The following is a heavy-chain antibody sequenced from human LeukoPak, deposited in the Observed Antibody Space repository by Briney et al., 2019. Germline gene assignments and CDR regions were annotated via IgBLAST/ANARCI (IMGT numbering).Heavy chain of an antibody. CDR3: AKDLDGDSNY. Sequence: PGGSLRLSCAASGFTFSSYGMHWVRQAPGKGLEWVAVISYDGSNKYHADSVKGRFTISRDNSKSTLYLQMNSLRAEDTAVYYCAKDLDGDSNYWGQGTLVTVSS. V-gene: IGHV3-30*18. D-gene: IGHD2-21*01. J-gene: IGHJ4*02. CDR2: ISYDGSNK. CDR1: GFTFSSYG.